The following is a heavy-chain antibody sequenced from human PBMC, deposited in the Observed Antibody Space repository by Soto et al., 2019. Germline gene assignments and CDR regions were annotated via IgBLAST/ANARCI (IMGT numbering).Heavy chain of an antibody. Sequence: EVQLVESGGGLVKPGGSLRLSCAASGFTFSSYSMNWVRQAPGKGLEWVSSISSSSSYIYYADSVKGRFTISRDNAKNSLYLQMDSLRAEDTAIYYCARGGEPTTVLYLPLDYWGQGTLVTVSS. V-gene: IGHV3-21*01. CDR1: GFTFSSYS. CDR3: ARGGEPTTVLYLPLDY. CDR2: ISSSSSYI. D-gene: IGHD1-26*01. J-gene: IGHJ4*02.